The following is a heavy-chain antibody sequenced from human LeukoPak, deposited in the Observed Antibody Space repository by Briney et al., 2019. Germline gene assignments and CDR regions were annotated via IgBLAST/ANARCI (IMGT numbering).Heavy chain of an antibody. J-gene: IGHJ4*02. D-gene: IGHD6-19*01. CDR3: AREYSSGWYELMDY. Sequence: PSETLSLTCTVSGGSISSYYWSWIRQPPGKGLEWIGYIYYSGSTNYNPSLKGRVTISVDTSKNQFSLKLSSVTAADTAVYYCAREYSSGWYELMDYWGQGTLVTVSS. CDR1: GGSISSYY. V-gene: IGHV4-59*01. CDR2: IYYSGST.